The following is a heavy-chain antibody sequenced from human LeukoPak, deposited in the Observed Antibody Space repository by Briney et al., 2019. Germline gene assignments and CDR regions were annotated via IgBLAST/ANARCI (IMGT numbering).Heavy chain of an antibody. CDR3: ARGPPRGGYSGYDNNDY. D-gene: IGHD5-12*01. V-gene: IGHV1-8*01. CDR2: MNPNSGNT. Sequence: ASVKVSCKASGYTFTSYDINWVRQATGQGLEWMGWMNPNSGNTGYAQKFQGRVTMTRNTSISTAYMELSSLRSEDTAVYYCARGPPRGGYSGYDNNDYWGQGTLVTVSS. CDR1: GYTFTSYD. J-gene: IGHJ4*02.